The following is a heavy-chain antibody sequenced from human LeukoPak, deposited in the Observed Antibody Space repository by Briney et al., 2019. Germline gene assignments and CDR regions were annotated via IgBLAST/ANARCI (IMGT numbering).Heavy chain of an antibody. V-gene: IGHV3-21*01. CDR1: GFALRSYT. CDR2: ISSSSSYI. D-gene: IGHD5-18*01. J-gene: IGHJ3*02. CDR3: ARDPGYSYGYDDAFDI. Sequence: GGSLRLSCAASGFALRSYTVTWVRQAPGKGLEWVSSISSSSSYIYYADSVKGRFTISRDNAKNSLYLQMNSLRAEDTAVYYCARDPGYSYGYDDAFDIWGQGTMVTVSS.